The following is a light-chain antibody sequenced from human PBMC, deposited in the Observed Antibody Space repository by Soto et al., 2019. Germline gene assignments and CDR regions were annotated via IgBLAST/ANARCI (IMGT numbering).Light chain of an antibody. CDR1: QSVNN. CDR2: DAS. Sequence: ETVITHSPATLSFCQAERATLSCRASQSVNNLAWYQQKPGQSPRLLIYDASNRATGIPARFSGSGSGTDFTLTISSLEPEDFAVYYCQQRSNWPRRFGQGSKV. CDR3: QQRSNWPRR. J-gene: IGKJ1*01. V-gene: IGKV3-11*01.